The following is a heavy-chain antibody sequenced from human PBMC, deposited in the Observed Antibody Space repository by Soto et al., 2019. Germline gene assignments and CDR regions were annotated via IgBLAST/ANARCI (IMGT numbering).Heavy chain of an antibody. CDR2: ISSSGSTI. CDR1: GFTFSDYY. J-gene: IGHJ6*02. D-gene: IGHD6-13*01. V-gene: IGHV3-11*01. CDR3: ARAMLAAGTMTGMDV. Sequence: GVSLRLSCAASGFTFSDYYMSWIRQAPWKGLEWVSYISSSGSTIYYADSVKGRFTISRDNAKNSLYLQMNSLRAEDTAVYYCARAMLAAGTMTGMDVWGQGTTVTVYS.